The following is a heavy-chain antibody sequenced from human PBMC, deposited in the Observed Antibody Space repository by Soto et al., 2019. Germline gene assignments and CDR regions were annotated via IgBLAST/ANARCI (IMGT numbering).Heavy chain of an antibody. J-gene: IGHJ2*01. CDR1: GYTFTSYD. V-gene: IGHV1-8*01. CDR2: MNPNSGNT. D-gene: IGHD3-22*01. CDR3: ARAKYYYDSSVDDLYFDL. Sequence: QVQLVQSGAEVKKPGASVKVSCKASGYTFTSYDINWVRQATGQGLEWMGWMNPNSGNTGYAQQFQGRVTMNRNTSIRTDYMEMSRLRSEDTAVYFCARAKYYYDSSVDDLYFDLWGRGAQVNVSS.